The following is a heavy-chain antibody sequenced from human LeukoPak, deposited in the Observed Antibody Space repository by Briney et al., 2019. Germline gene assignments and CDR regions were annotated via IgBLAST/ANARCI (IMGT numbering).Heavy chain of an antibody. J-gene: IGHJ3*02. D-gene: IGHD6-19*01. CDR1: GYTFTSYD. CDR3: AREAVAVAGAFDI. V-gene: IGHV1-8*01. CDR2: MNPNSGNT. Sequence: ASVKVSCKASGYTFTSYDINWVRQATGQGLEWMGWMNPNSGNTGYAQKFQGRVTITRDTSASTAYMELSSLRSEDTAVYYCAREAVAVAGAFDIWGQGTMVTVSS.